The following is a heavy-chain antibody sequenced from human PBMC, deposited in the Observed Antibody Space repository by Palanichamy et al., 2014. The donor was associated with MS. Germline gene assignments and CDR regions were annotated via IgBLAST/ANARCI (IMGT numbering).Heavy chain of an antibody. J-gene: IGHJ4*02. CDR1: GGSISSGASY. V-gene: IGHV4-31*03. Sequence: QVQLRESGPGLVKPSQTLSLTCTVSGGSISSGASYWSWIRQHPGKGLEWIGYIYYSGSTYYNPSLKSRVTILVDTSKNQFSLKLNSVTAADTAVYYCARGTCNTASCSRERRYFDSWGQGTLVAVSS. CDR3: ARGTCNTASCSRERRYFDS. CDR2: IYYSGST. D-gene: IGHD2-2*01.